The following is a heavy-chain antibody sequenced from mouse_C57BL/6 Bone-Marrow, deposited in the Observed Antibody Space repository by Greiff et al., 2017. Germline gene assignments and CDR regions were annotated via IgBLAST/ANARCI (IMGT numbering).Heavy chain of an antibody. Sequence: VQLQQSGPVLVKPGASVKMSCKASGYTFTDYYMNWVKQSHGKSLEWIGVINPYNGGTSYNQKFKGKATLTVDKSSSTAYMELNSLTSEDSAVYYCARPRRIMDYWGQGTTLTVSS. J-gene: IGHJ2*01. D-gene: IGHD5-2*01. CDR2: INPYNGGT. V-gene: IGHV1-19*01. CDR3: ARPRRIMDY. CDR1: GYTFTDYY.